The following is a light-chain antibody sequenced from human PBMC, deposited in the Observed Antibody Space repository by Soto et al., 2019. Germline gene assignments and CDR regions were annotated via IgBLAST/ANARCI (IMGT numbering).Light chain of an antibody. Sequence: SVLTQPPSVSGSPGQSVTISCTGTSGDVGNYNYVSWYQQHPGEAPHFLIYDVSKRPSGVPDRFSGSKSGNTASLTISGLQAEDEGDYYCCSYAGSYTYVFGSGTKVTVL. V-gene: IGLV2-11*01. CDR3: CSYAGSYTYV. J-gene: IGLJ1*01. CDR1: SGDVGNYNY. CDR2: DVS.